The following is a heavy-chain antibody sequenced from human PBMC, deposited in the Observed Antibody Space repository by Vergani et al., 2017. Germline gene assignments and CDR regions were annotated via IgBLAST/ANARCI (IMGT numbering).Heavy chain of an antibody. J-gene: IGHJ5*02. CDR1: GYSFSTYW. Sequence: EVQLVQSGAEVKKPGESLKISCKGSGYSFSTYWIGWVRQMPGKGLEWMGSIYPGESDTRYSPSFQGQVTSSVDKSISTAYLQWGSLKASDTAMYYCARRGYEMSWFDPWGQGTLVSVSS. D-gene: IGHD2-2*01. CDR2: IYPGESDT. V-gene: IGHV5-51*01. CDR3: ARRGYEMSWFDP.